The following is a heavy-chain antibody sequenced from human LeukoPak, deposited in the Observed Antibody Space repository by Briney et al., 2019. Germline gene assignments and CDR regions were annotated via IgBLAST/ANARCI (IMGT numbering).Heavy chain of an antibody. J-gene: IGHJ4*02. CDR1: GFTFSSYE. CDR2: ISSVGTTI. V-gene: IGHV3-48*03. D-gene: IGHD1-26*01. CDR3: ARESSGTYYLKQ. Sequence: LSGGSLRLSCAASGFTFSSYEMNWVRQAPGKGLEWISYISSVGTTIYSADSVKGRFTISRDNAKNSLYLQMNSLRAEDTAVYYCARESSGTYYLKQWGQGTLVTVYS.